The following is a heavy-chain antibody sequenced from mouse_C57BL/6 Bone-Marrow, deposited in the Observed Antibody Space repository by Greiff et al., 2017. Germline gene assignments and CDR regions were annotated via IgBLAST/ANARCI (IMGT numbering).Heavy chain of an antibody. Sequence: QVQLQQSGAELVRPGASVKLSCKASGYTFTDYYINWVKQRPGQGLEWIARIYPGSGNTYYNEKFKGKATLTAEKSSSTAYMQLSSLTSEDSAVYFCARWPHYYGSTYFDYWGQGTTLTVSS. D-gene: IGHD1-1*01. CDR1: GYTFTDYY. CDR2: IYPGSGNT. J-gene: IGHJ2*01. CDR3: ARWPHYYGSTYFDY. V-gene: IGHV1-76*01.